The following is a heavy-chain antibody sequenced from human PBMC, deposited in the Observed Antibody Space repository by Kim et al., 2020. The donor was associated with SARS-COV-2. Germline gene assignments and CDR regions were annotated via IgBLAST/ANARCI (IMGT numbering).Heavy chain of an antibody. CDR2: ISWNSGSI. CDR1: GFTFGDYA. D-gene: IGHD4-17*01. CDR3: AKENGDYYYYYMDV. J-gene: IGHJ6*03. Sequence: GGSLRLSCAASGFTFGDYAMHWVRQAPGKGLEWVSGISWNSGSIGYADSVKGRFTISRDNAKNSLYLQMNSLRAEDTALYYCAKENGDYYYYYMDVWGKGTTITVYS. V-gene: IGHV3-9*01.